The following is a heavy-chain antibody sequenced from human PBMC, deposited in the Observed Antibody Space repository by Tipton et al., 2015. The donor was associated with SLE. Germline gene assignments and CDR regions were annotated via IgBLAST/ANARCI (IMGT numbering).Heavy chain of an antibody. J-gene: IGHJ3*02. CDR3: ARRDNTRPFWSGYYSPSDAFDI. CDR2: IYHSGST. CDR1: GYSISSGYY. Sequence: GLVKPSETLSLTCTVSGYSISSGYYWGWIRQPPGKGLEWIGSIYHSGSTYYNPSLKSRVTISVDTSKNQFSLKLSSVTAADTAVYYCARRDNTRPFWSGYYSPSDAFDIWGQGTMVTVSS. V-gene: IGHV4-38-2*02. D-gene: IGHD3-3*01.